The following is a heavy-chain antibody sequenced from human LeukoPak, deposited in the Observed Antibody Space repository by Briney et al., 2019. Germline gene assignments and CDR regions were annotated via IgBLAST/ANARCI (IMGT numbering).Heavy chain of an antibody. CDR3: AKTGTEDGYNIYFDH. J-gene: IGHJ4*02. V-gene: IGHV3-23*01. CDR2: ISGSGGGT. D-gene: IGHD5-24*01. CDR1: GFTFSGYA. Sequence: PGGSLRLSCAASGFTFSGYAMSWVRQAPGKGLEWVSLISGSGGGTYYADSVKGRFNIFRDNSKNTQDLQMNSLRAEDTAVYYCAKTGTEDGYNIYFDHWGQGTLVTVSS.